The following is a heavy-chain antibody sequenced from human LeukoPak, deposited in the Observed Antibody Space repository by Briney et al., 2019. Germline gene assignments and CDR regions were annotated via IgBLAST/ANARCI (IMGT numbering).Heavy chain of an antibody. D-gene: IGHD6-19*01. CDR1: GYTFTSYY. Sequence: ASVKVSCKASGYTFTSYYMHWVRQAPGQGLEWMGIINPSGGSTSYAQKFQGRVTMTRNTSISTAYMELSSLRSEDTAVYYCARGLQGRQWLVPYPFDYWGQGTLVTVSS. V-gene: IGHV1-46*01. CDR2: INPSGGST. CDR3: ARGLQGRQWLVPYPFDY. J-gene: IGHJ4*02.